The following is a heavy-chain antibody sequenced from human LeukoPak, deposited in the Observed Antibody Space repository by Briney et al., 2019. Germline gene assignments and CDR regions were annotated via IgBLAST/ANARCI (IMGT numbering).Heavy chain of an antibody. D-gene: IGHD3-22*01. CDR2: IYHSGST. V-gene: IGHV4-30-2*01. CDR1: GGSISSGGYY. Sequence: PSETLSLTCTVSGGSISSGGYYWSWIRQPPGKGLEWIGYIYHSGSTYYNPSLKSRVTISVDRSKNQFSLKLSSVTAADTAVYYCAREGASDSSGYDYWGQGTLVTVSS. J-gene: IGHJ4*02. CDR3: AREGASDSSGYDY.